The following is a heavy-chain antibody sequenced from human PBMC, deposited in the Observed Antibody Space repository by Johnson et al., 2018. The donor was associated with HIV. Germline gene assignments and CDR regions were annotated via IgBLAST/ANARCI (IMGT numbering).Heavy chain of an antibody. J-gene: IGHJ3*02. Sequence: VQLVESGGGVVQPGRSLRLSCAASGFTFSSYAMHWVRQAPGKGLEWVAVISYDGSHQYYADSVKGRFTISRDNSKNTRYLQMNSLRAEDTAVYYCAKNSAAFDIWDQGTMVTVSS. D-gene: IGHD2/OR15-2a*01. CDR2: ISYDGSHQ. V-gene: IGHV3-30-3*01. CDR3: AKNSAAFDI. CDR1: GFTFSSYA.